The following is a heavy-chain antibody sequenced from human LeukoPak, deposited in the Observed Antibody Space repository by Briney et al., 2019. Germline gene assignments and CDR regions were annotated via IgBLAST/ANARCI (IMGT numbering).Heavy chain of an antibody. D-gene: IGHD1-26*01. Sequence: SETLSLTCSVSGESVSSYFWSWVRQPPGKGLEWIAYMHYSGTTNYNASLKSRRTMSVDTSKNQFSLMLSSVTAADTAVYYCARDIRVIGATLYFDYWGQGILVTVSS. J-gene: IGHJ4*02. V-gene: IGHV4-59*02. CDR1: GESVSSYF. CDR2: MHYSGTT. CDR3: ARDIRVIGATLYFDY.